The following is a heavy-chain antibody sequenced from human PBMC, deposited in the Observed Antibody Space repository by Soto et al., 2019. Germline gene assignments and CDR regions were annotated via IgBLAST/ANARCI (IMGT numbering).Heavy chain of an antibody. J-gene: IGHJ4*02. V-gene: IGHV3-30*18. Sequence: QVQLVESGGGVVQPGRSLRLSCAASGFTFSSYGMHWVRQAPGKGLEWVAVISYDGSNKYYADSVKGRFTISRDNSKNKLYLQMNSLRAEDTAVYYCAKDKPSPIAVAGTGDYWGQGTLVTVSS. CDR1: GFTFSSYG. CDR2: ISYDGSNK. CDR3: AKDKPSPIAVAGTGDY. D-gene: IGHD6-19*01.